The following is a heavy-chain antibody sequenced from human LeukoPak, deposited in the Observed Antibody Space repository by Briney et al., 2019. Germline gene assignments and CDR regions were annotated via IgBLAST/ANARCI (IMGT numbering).Heavy chain of an antibody. CDR2: IKQDGSGK. J-gene: IGHJ4*02. CDR3: ARDWLAYCGGDCELFDY. Sequence: GGSLRLSCAASGFTFSSYWMSWVRQAPGKGLEWVANIKQDGSGKYYVDSVKGRFTISRDNAKNSLYLQMNSLRAEDTAVYYCARDWLAYCGGDCELFDYWGQGTLVTVSS. V-gene: IGHV3-7*01. D-gene: IGHD2-21*02. CDR1: GFTFSSYW.